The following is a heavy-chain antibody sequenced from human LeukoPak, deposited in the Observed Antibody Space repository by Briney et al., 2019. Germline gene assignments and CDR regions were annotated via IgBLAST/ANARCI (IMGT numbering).Heavy chain of an antibody. D-gene: IGHD5-18*01. CDR2: ISGSGGGT. J-gene: IGHJ4*02. CDR3: AKDRRIQLWLGFDY. Sequence: GGSLRLSCTASGFTFSNYALGWVRQAPGKGLEWVSLISGSGGGTYFADSVKGRFTISRDNSKNTLYLQMNSLRAEDTAVYYCAKDRRIQLWLGFDYWGQGTLVTVSS. V-gene: IGHV3-23*01. CDR1: GFTFSNYA.